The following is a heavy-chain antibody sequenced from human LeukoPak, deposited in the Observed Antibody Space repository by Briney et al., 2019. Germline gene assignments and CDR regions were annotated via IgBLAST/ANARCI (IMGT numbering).Heavy chain of an antibody. CDR2: MNPNSGNT. D-gene: IGHD3-10*01. CDR1: GYTFTSYD. J-gene: IGHJ4*02. V-gene: IGHV1-8*01. CDR3: ARGLLTMVRGKQVRYYFDY. Sequence: GASVKVSCKASGYTFTSYDINWVRQATGQGLEWMGWMNPNSGNTGYAQKFQGRVTMTRNTSISTAYMELSSLRSEDTAVYYCARGLLTMVRGKQVRYYFDYWGQGTLVTVSS.